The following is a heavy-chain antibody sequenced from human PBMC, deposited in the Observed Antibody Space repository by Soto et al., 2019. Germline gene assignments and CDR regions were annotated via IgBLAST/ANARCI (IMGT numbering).Heavy chain of an antibody. D-gene: IGHD3-3*01. Sequence: ASVKVSCKASGYTFTSYGISWVRQAPGQGLEWMGWISAYNGNTNYAQKLQGRVTMTTDTSTSTAYMDLRSLRSDDTAVYYCVIDVPRITIFGVVIGDVAFDIWVQGTMVTVSS. J-gene: IGHJ3*02. CDR2: ISAYNGNT. CDR1: GYTFTSYG. CDR3: VIDVPRITIFGVVIGDVAFDI. V-gene: IGHV1-18*01.